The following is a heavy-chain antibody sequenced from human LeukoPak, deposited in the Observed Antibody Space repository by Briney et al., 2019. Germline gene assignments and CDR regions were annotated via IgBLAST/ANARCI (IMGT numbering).Heavy chain of an antibody. CDR3: ARERQLVRS. Sequence: SETLSLTCTVSGGSIGSSSYYWGWIRQPPGKGLEWIGSIYYSGSTYYNPSLKSRVTISVDTSKNQFSLKLSSVTAADTAVYYCARERQLVRSWGQGTLVTVSS. CDR2: IYYSGST. D-gene: IGHD6-6*01. CDR1: GGSIGSSSYY. J-gene: IGHJ5*02. V-gene: IGHV4-39*07.